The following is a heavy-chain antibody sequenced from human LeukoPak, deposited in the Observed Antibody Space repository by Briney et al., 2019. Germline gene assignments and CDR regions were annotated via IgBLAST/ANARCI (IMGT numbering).Heavy chain of an antibody. D-gene: IGHD2-15*01. CDR3: ARVLRYCSGGNCYSGGLGYMDV. Sequence: GGSLRLSCAASGFTFSTYTMNWVRQAPGKGLEWVSYISRSSTTIHYADSVKGRFIISRDNAKNSLYLQMNSLRAEDTAVYYCARVLRYCSGGNCYSGGLGYMDVWGKGTTVTISS. J-gene: IGHJ6*03. CDR2: ISRSSTTI. CDR1: GFTFSTYT. V-gene: IGHV3-48*01.